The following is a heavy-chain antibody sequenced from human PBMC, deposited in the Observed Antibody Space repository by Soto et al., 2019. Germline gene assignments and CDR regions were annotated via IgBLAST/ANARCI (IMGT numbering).Heavy chain of an antibody. V-gene: IGHV1-8*01. CDR3: ATSGGGWYLY. J-gene: IGHJ4*02. Sequence: ASVKVSCKASGYTFSSYDINWVRQATGQGLQWMGWLNPNSGDTGYAQRFQGSVTLTRNTSINTAYIELSSLTSDDTAVYYCATSGGGWYLYWGQGTLATVSS. CDR1: GYTFSSYD. D-gene: IGHD6-19*01. CDR2: LNPNSGDT.